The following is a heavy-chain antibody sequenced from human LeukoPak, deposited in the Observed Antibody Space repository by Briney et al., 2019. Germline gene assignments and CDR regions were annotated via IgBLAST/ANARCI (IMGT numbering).Heavy chain of an antibody. CDR2: IGTDGSGT. Sequence: GGSLRLSCAASGFTFSTYWMHWVRQVPGKGLVWVARIGTDGSGTTYADYVQGRFTISRDNAKNTLFLQMNSLRAEDTAVYYCARDKYGGNSNAFDIWGQGTLVTVSS. J-gene: IGHJ3*02. CDR3: ARDKYGGNSNAFDI. V-gene: IGHV3-74*01. CDR1: GFTFSTYW. D-gene: IGHD4-23*01.